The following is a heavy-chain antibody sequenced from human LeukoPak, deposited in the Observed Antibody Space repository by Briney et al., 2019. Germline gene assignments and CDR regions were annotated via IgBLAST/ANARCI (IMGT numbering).Heavy chain of an antibody. Sequence: PSETLSLTCTVSGYSISSGYYWGWIRQPPGKGLEWIGSIYHSGSTYYNPSLKSRVTISVDKSKNQFSLKLSSVTAADTAVYYCARVRKDGRGYCSGGSCYTTPPFDYWGQGTLVTVSS. D-gene: IGHD2-15*01. J-gene: IGHJ4*02. V-gene: IGHV4-38-2*02. CDR3: ARVRKDGRGYCSGGSCYTTPPFDY. CDR2: IYHSGST. CDR1: GYSISSGYY.